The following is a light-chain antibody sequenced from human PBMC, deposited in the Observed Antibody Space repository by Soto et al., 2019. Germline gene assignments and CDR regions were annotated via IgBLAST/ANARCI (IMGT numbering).Light chain of an antibody. V-gene: IGLV2-14*01. CDR3: SSYTSSSTLGV. CDR2: DVS. Sequence: QSALAQPASVSGSPGQSITISCTGTSSDVGGYNYVSWYQQHPGKAPKLMIYDVSNRPSGVSNRFSGSKSGNTASLTISGFQVEDEADYYCSSYTSSSTLGVFGGGTKLTVL. CDR1: SSDVGGYNY. J-gene: IGLJ2*01.